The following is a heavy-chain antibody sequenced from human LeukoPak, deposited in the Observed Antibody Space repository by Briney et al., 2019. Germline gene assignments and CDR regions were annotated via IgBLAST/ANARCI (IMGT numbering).Heavy chain of an antibody. D-gene: IGHD6-6*01. CDR1: GFTFGVYG. CDR3: ARDFGVSSSFHYYYYYYMDV. V-gene: IGHV3-21*01. Sequence: GGSLRLSCVGSGFTFGVYGMSWVRQAPGKGLEWVSSISSSSSYIYYADSVKGRFTISRDNAKNSLYLQINSRRAEDTALYYCARDFGVSSSFHYYYYYYMDVWGKGTTVTVSS. J-gene: IGHJ6*03. CDR2: ISSSSSYI.